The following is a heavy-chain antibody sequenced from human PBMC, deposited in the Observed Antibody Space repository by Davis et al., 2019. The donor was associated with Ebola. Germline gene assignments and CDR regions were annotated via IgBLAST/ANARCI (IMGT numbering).Heavy chain of an antibody. CDR1: GFTFRTYD. D-gene: IGHD4-17*01. CDR3: ARAQFGDVVLDY. CDR2: IGTAGDT. V-gene: IGHV3-13*01. J-gene: IGHJ4*02. Sequence: GESLKISCAASGFTFRTYDMHWVRQITGKGLEWVSVIGTAGDTYYRGSVKGRFTISRENARNSLYLQMNSLTAGDTAVYYCARAQFGDVVLDYWGQGTLVTVSS.